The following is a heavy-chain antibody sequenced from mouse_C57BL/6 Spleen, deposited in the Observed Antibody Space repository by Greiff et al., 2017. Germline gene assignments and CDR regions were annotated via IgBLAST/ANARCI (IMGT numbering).Heavy chain of an antibody. CDR2: IDPSDSET. V-gene: IGHV1-52*01. J-gene: IGHJ2*01. CDR3: ARGDYDYDGYYCDD. Sequence: VQLQQSGAELVRPGSSVKLSCKASGYTFTSYWMHWVKQRPIQGLEWIGNIDPSDSETNYNQKFKDKATLTVDKSSSTAYMQLSSRTSEDSAVYYGARGDYDYDGYYCDDWGQGTTLTVSS. D-gene: IGHD2-4*01. CDR1: GYTFTSYW.